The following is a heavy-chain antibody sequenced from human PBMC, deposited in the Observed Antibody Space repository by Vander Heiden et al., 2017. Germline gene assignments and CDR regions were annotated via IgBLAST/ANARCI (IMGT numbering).Heavy chain of an antibody. CDR3: AKDLYYYDRSGYYPVGDGMDV. CDR1: GFTFSGYG. J-gene: IGHJ6*02. V-gene: IGHV3-30*18. D-gene: IGHD3-22*01. Sequence: QVQQVGTAGGVVKPGRSLGPSCVASGFTFSGYGMHWVRQAPGKGLEWVAVISYDGSNKYYADSVKGRFTISRDNSKNTLYLQMNSLRAEDTAVYYCAKDLYYYDRSGYYPVGDGMDVWGQGTTVTVSS. CDR2: ISYDGSNK.